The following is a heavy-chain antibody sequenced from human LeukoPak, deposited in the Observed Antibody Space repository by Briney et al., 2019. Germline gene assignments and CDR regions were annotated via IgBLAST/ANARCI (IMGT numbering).Heavy chain of an antibody. CDR1: GFTFSDYY. J-gene: IGHJ6*02. V-gene: IGHV3-11*01. Sequence: GSLRLSCAASGFTFSDYYMSWIRQAPGKGLEWVSYISSSGSTIYYADSVKGRFTISRDNAKNSLYLQMNSLRAEDTAVYYCAREYDTAQAPSAGEIYGMDVWGQGTTVTVSS. CDR2: ISSSGSTI. CDR3: AREYDTAQAPSAGEIYGMDV. D-gene: IGHD5-18*01.